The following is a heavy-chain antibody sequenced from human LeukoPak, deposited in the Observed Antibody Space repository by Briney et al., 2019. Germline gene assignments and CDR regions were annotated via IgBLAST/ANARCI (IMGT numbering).Heavy chain of an antibody. Sequence: GTSVTVSCKSSVCTFSSYAISWVRQPPGQGLEWMGRIIPILGIANYAQKFQSRVTITADKSTSPAYMELSSLRAEDTAVYYCARGVLLRPDYWGQGTLVTVSS. D-gene: IGHD1-26*01. V-gene: IGHV1-69*04. J-gene: IGHJ4*02. CDR1: VCTFSSYA. CDR3: ARGVLLRPDY. CDR2: IIPILGIA.